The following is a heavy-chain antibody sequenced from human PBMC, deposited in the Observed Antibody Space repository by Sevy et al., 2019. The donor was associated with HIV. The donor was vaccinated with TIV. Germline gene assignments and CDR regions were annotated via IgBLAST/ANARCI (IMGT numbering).Heavy chain of an antibody. D-gene: IGHD5-12*01. Sequence: GGSLRLSCAASGFTFSSYAMHWVRQAPGKGLEWVAVISYDGSNKYYADSVKGRFTISRDNSKNTLYLQMNSLRAEDTAVYYCAKSDVDSDAFDIWGQGTMVTVSS. CDR2: ISYDGSNK. J-gene: IGHJ3*02. CDR3: AKSDVDSDAFDI. CDR1: GFTFSSYA. V-gene: IGHV3-30-3*02.